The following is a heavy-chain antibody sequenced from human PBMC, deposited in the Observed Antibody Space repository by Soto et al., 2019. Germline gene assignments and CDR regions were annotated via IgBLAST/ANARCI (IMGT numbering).Heavy chain of an antibody. CDR1: VFTFSSYW. CDR2: INSDGSST. Sequence: GSLRLSCAASVFTFSSYWMHWVRQAPGKGLVWVSRINSDGSSTSYADSVKGRFTISRDNAKNTLYLQMNSLRAEDTAVYYCARDQSSRYWFDPWGQGTLVTVSS. J-gene: IGHJ5*02. V-gene: IGHV3-74*01. D-gene: IGHD2-2*01. CDR3: ARDQSSRYWFDP.